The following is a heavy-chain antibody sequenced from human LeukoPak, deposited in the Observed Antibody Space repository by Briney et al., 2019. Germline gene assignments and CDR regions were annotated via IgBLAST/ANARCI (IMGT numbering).Heavy chain of an antibody. CDR2: TSYNGGSR. V-gene: IGHV3-23*01. J-gene: IGHJ6*02. D-gene: IGHD3-16*01. CDR1: GFTFSRYA. CDR3: ANASKLGDSPNSSYYGMDV. Sequence: GGSLRLSCAASGFTFSRYAMSWVRQAPGKGLEWVSGTSYNGGSRFYPDSVKGRFTLSTDTSKNTLFLQMHRLSVEDTAVSFCANASKLGDSPNSSYYGMDVWGQGTPVTVSS.